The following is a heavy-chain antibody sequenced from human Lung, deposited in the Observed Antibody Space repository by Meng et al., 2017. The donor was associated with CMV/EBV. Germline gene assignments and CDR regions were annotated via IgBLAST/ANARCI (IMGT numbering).Heavy chain of an antibody. CDR2: IHSSGST. CDR1: GGSISSGGYH. J-gene: IGHJ5*02. V-gene: IGHV4-31*03. D-gene: IGHD3-10*01. CDR3: ARASYGSGSPLGESWFDP. Sequence: LRARVPCWGKPSQPLSLPCTGSGGSISSGGYHWSWIRQHPGKGLEWIGYIHSSGSTYYDPSLRSRLTISVDTSKNQFSLKLSSVTAADTAVYYCARASYGSGSPLGESWFDPWGQGTLVTVSS.